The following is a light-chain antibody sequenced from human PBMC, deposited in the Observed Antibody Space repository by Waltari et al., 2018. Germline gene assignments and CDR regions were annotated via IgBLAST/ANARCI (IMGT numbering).Light chain of an antibody. CDR1: KVGLKF. Sequence: SYELTPPPSVSVSAGQTASITCSGAKVGLKFVCWFQQRPGQSPVLVICQDKKRPPGIPERCSGSNSGNTATLTISGTQPLDEADYYCQAWDSSSDSYVFGSGTKVTV. V-gene: IGLV3-1*01. J-gene: IGLJ1*01. CDR2: QDK. CDR3: QAWDSSSDSYV.